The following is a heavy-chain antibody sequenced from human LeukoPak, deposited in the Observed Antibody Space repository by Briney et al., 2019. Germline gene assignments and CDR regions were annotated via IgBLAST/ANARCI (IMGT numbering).Heavy chain of an antibody. J-gene: IGHJ5*02. V-gene: IGHV3-23*01. CDR1: GFTFSSYA. Sequence: GGSLRLSCAASGFTFSSYAMSWVRQAPGKGLEWVSAISGSGGSTYYADSVKGRFTISRDNSKNTLYLQMNSLRAEDTAVYYCAKDECSSTSCYTPRGYNWFDPWGQGTLVTVSS. CDR2: ISGSGGST. D-gene: IGHD2-2*02. CDR3: AKDECSSTSCYTPRGYNWFDP.